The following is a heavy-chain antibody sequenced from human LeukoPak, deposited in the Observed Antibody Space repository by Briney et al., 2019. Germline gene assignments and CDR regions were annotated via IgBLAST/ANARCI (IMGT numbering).Heavy chain of an antibody. CDR3: ARAITSASDI. Sequence: SETLSLTCTVSGDSISSSSYYSGWVRQPPRNGLEWIGSISYSGSTYYNPSLKSRVTISVDTSKNQFSLKLSSVTAADTAVYYCARAITSASDIRGPGTMAT. CDR2: ISYSGST. J-gene: IGHJ3*02. CDR1: GDSISSSSYY. D-gene: IGHD3-10*01. V-gene: IGHV4-39*07.